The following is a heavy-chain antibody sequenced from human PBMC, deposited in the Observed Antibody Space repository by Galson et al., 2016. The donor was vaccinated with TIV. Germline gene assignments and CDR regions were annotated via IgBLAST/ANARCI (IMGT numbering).Heavy chain of an antibody. CDR3: VRSGTYYYDSSGDN. CDR2: IIPLFGIV. D-gene: IGHD3-22*01. Sequence: QSGAEVKKPGASVKVSCKASGGIFIGYGISWVRQAPGQGLEWMGRIIPLFGIVSYAQRFQGRVAIIADKSTGTTYMELSSLRSEDTAVYYCVRSGTYYYDSSGDNWGQGTLVTVSS. CDR1: GGIFIGYG. J-gene: IGHJ4*02. V-gene: IGHV1-69*04.